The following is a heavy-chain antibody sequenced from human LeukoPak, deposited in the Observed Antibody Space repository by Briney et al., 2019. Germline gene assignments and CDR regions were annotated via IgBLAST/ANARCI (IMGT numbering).Heavy chain of an antibody. CDR1: GFTFSRHG. J-gene: IGHJ4*02. CDR3: ARGGRSSELV. Sequence: PGGSLRLSCAPSGFTFSRHGMHWVRQAPGKGLEWVAIISNDGSRKYYAHSVKGRFTISRDVSKNTVYLQMNSLRAEDTAVYYCARGGRSSELVWGQGTRVTVSS. CDR2: ISNDGSRK. D-gene: IGHD6-6*01. V-gene: IGHV3-30*03.